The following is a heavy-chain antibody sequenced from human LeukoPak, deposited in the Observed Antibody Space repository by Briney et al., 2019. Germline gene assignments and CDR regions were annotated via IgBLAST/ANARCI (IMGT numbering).Heavy chain of an antibody. V-gene: IGHV4-61*02. J-gene: IGHJ4*02. Sequence: SETLSLTCTVSGGSISSGSYYWSWIRQPAGKGLEWIGRIYSSGSTNYNPSLKSRVTISVDTSKNQFSLKPSSVTAADTAVYYCARVSSGWEKSIDYWGQGTLVTVSS. D-gene: IGHD6-19*01. CDR2: IYSSGST. CDR3: ARVSSGWEKSIDY. CDR1: GGSISSGSYY.